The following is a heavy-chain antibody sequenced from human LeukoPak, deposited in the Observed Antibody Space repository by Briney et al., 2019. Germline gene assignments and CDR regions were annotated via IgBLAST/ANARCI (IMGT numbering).Heavy chain of an antibody. D-gene: IGHD6-13*01. CDR1: GGTFSSYA. CDR3: AREGYSSSWSRGYYYYGMDV. CDR2: IIPIFGTA. Sequence: ASVKVSCKASGGTFSSYAISWVRQAPGQGLEWMGGIIPIFGTANYAQKFQGRVTITADESTSTAYMELRSLRSDDTAVYYCAREGYSSSWSRGYYYYGMDVWGQGTTVTVSS. J-gene: IGHJ6*02. V-gene: IGHV1-69*13.